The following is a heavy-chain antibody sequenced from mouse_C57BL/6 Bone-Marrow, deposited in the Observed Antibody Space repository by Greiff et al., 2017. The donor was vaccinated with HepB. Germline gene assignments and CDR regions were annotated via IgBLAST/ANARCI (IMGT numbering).Heavy chain of an antibody. CDR2: ISSGSSTI. D-gene: IGHD2-3*01. CDR3: AREGDGYYLYFDY. Sequence: DVHLVESGGGLVKPGGSLKLSCAASGFTFSDYGMHWVRQAPEKGLEWVAYISSGSSTIYYADTVKGRFTISRDNAKNTLFLQMTSLRSEDTAMYYCAREGDGYYLYFDYWGQGTTLTVSS. V-gene: IGHV5-17*01. J-gene: IGHJ2*01. CDR1: GFTFSDYG.